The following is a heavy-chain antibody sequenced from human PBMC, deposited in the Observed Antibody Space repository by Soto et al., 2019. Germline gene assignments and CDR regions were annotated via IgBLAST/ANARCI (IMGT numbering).Heavy chain of an antibody. CDR3: ARDWQAYYYGGGAFDI. Sequence: GGSLRLSCAASGFTVSSNYMSWVRQAPGKGLEWVSVIYSGGSTYYADSVKGRFTISRDNSKNTLYLQMNSLRAEDTAVYYCARDWQAYYYGGGAFDIWGQGTMVTVSS. CDR1: GFTVSSNY. CDR2: IYSGGST. J-gene: IGHJ3*02. V-gene: IGHV3-53*01. D-gene: IGHD3-10*01.